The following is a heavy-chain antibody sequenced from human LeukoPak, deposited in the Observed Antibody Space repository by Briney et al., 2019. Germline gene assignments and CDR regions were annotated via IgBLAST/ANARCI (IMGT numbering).Heavy chain of an antibody. J-gene: IGHJ3*02. D-gene: IGHD4-23*01. V-gene: IGHV4-34*01. CDR3: AREYGGNSGAFDI. CDR1: GFTFSSYW. CDR2: INHSGST. Sequence: GSLRLSCAASGFTFSSYWMSWVRQAPGKGLEWIGEINHSGSTNYNPSLKSRVTISVDTSKNQFSLKLSSVTAADTAVYYCAREYGGNSGAFDIWGQGTMVTVSS.